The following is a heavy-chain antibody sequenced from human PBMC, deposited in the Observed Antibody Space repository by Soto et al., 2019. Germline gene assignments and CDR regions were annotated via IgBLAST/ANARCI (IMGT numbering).Heavy chain of an antibody. Sequence: ASVKVSCKASGYTFTSYYMHWVRQAPGQGPEWMGVINSSGDRTTNAQKFQGRVTMTRDTSTSTVYMELSSLRSEDTAVYYCAREPGYYDSSGSYHYYGMDVWGQATTVTVSS. J-gene: IGHJ6*02. D-gene: IGHD3-22*01. CDR1: GYTFTSYY. V-gene: IGHV1-46*01. CDR2: INSSGDRT. CDR3: AREPGYYDSSGSYHYYGMDV.